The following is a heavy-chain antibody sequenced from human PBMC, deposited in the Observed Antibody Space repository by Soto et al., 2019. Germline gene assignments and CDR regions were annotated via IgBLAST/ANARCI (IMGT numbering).Heavy chain of an antibody. CDR1: GGSISSYY. J-gene: IGHJ4*02. CDR3: ARVLHCSVAYCGGDCFTDYFDY. V-gene: IGHV4-59*01. CDR2: IYYSGST. D-gene: IGHD2-21*01. Sequence: SETLSLTCTVSGGSISSYYWSWIRQPPGKGLEWIGYIYYSGSTNYNPSIKSRVTISVDTSKNQCSLKLSSVTAADTAVYYCARVLHCSVAYCGGDCFTDYFDYWGQGTLVTVSS.